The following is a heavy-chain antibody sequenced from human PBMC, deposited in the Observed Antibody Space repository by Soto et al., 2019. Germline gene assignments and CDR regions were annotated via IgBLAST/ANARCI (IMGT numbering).Heavy chain of an antibody. CDR2: IDGDGTGT. J-gene: IGHJ4*02. CDR1: GFTFSSYK. D-gene: IGHD7-27*01. Sequence: EVQLVESGGGLVQPGGSLRLSCAASGFTFSSYKIHWVRQAPGGGLVWVSRIDGDGTGTNYADSVKGRFTIYRDNAKNTLYLQMNRLRVDDTAVYYCATLGGPQLGARDYWGKGTLVTVSS. CDR3: ATLGGPQLGARDY. V-gene: IGHV3-74*01.